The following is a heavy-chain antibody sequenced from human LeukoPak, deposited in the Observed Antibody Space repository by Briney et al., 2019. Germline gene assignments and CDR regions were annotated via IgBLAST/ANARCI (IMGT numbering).Heavy chain of an antibody. CDR2: INWNGGST. V-gene: IGHV3-20*04. CDR3: AREAAFGELLDY. CDR1: AFTFDDYG. Sequence: GGSLRLSCVAAAFTFDDYGVSWVRQATGKGLEWVSGINWNGGSTGYADSVKGRFTISRDNAKNSLYLQMNSLRAEDTALYYCAREAAFGELLDYWGQGTLVTVSS. D-gene: IGHD3-10*01. J-gene: IGHJ4*02.